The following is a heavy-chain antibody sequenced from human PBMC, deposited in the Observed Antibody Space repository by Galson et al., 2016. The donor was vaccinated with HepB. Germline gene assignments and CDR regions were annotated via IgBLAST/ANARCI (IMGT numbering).Heavy chain of an antibody. CDR2: IYASGST. V-gene: IGHV4-61*02. CDR3: ASRGSLRYSPGGCDR. D-gene: IGHD3-9*01. J-gene: IGHJ2*01. Sequence: TLSLTCNVSGGSISSGSYYWSWIRQPAGKGLEWIGRIYASGSTNYNPSLKSRVTIALDTSKNHFSLKLSSVTAADTAVYYCASRGSLRYSPGGCDRWGRGTLVTVSS. CDR1: GGSISSGSYY.